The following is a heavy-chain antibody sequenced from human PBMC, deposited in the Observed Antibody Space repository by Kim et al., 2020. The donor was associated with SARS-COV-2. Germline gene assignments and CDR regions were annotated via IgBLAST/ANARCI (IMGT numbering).Heavy chain of an antibody. D-gene: IGHD3-22*01. Sequence: GGSLRLSCAASGFTFSSYSMNWVRQAPGKGLEWVSSISSSSSYIYYADSVKGRFTISRDNAKNSLYLQMNSLRAEDTAVYYCARAHDSSGYYYALDAFDIWGQGTMVTVSS. CDR3: ARAHDSSGYYYALDAFDI. CDR1: GFTFSSYS. CDR2: ISSSSSYI. V-gene: IGHV3-21*01. J-gene: IGHJ3*02.